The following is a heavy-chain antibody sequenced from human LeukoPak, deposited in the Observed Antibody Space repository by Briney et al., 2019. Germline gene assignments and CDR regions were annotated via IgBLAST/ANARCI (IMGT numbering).Heavy chain of an antibody. CDR2: MNPNSGNT. D-gene: IGHD6-13*01. V-gene: IGHV1-8*03. Sequence: ASVKVSCKASGYTFTSYGINRVRQATGQGLEWMGWMNPNSGNTGYAQKLQGRVTITRNTSISTAYMELSSLRSEDTAVYYCARGEYSSSWYGSSYYYMDVWGKGTTVTVSS. CDR3: ARGEYSSSWYGSSYYYMDV. J-gene: IGHJ6*03. CDR1: GYTFTSYG.